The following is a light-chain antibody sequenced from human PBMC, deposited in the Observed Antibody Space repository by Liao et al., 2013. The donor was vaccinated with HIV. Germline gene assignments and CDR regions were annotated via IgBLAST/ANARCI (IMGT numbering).Light chain of an antibody. CDR1: KLGSKF. Sequence: SYELTQPPSVSVSPGQTASITCSGDKLGSKFAYWYQQKPGQSPVLVIYHDDSRPSGIPERFSGSNSGNTATLTISGTQAVDEADYYCQAWDSSTAVFGTGTKVTVL. CDR3: QAWDSSTAV. CDR2: HDD. V-gene: IGLV3-1*01. J-gene: IGLJ1*01.